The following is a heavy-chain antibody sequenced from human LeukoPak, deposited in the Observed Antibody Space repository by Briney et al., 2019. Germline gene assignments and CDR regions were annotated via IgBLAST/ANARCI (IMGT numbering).Heavy chain of an antibody. J-gene: IGHJ3*02. CDR3: ARQDYYGSGSSHAFDI. V-gene: IGHV5-51*01. CDR2: IYPGDSDT. Sequence: GESLKISCNGPGYSFTSYWIGWVRQMPGKGLEWMGIIYPGDSDTRYSPSFQGQVTISADKSISTAYLQWSSLKASDTAMYYCARQDYYGSGSSHAFDIWGQGTMVTVSS. CDR1: GYSFTSYW. D-gene: IGHD3-10*01.